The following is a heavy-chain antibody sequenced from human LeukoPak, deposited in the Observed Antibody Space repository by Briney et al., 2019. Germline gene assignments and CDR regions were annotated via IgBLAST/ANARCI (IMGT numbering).Heavy chain of an antibody. D-gene: IGHD3-10*01. CDR3: ARGRPVVQVTYYYPRYGGYADLDY. CDR2: INPSGGST. V-gene: IGHV1-46*01. J-gene: IGHJ4*02. CDR1: GYTFTSYY. Sequence: GASVKVSCKASGYTFTSYYMHWVRQAPGQGLEWMGIINPSGGSTSYAQKFQGRVTMTRDTSTSTVYMELSSLRSEDTAVYYCARGRPVVQVTYYYPRYGGYADLDYWGQGTLVTVSS.